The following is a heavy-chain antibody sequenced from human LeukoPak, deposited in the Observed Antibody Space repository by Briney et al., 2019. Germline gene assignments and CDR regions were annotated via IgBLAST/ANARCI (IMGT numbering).Heavy chain of an antibody. Sequence: PSETLSLTCTVSGGSISTSYWTWIRQPAGKGLEWIGRFHTSGNSNYNPSLKSRVTMSFDTSKNQFSLRLTSVTAADTAVYFCARVDSHNWSDPWGQGTLVTVSS. CDR3: ARVDSHNWSDP. CDR1: GGSISTSY. V-gene: IGHV4-4*07. D-gene: IGHD3-9*01. J-gene: IGHJ5*02. CDR2: FHTSGNS.